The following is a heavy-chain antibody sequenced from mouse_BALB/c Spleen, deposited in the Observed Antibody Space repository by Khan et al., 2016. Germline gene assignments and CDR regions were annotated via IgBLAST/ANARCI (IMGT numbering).Heavy chain of an antibody. CDR3: ASYYDYDGGFSC. CDR1: GFSLTGLS. V-gene: IGHV2-6-7*01. CDR2: IWGDGST. D-gene: IGHD2-4*01. Sequence: VQLQESGPGLVAPSQSMSITCTVAGFSLTGLSVTWVRQPPGKGLEWLGMIWGDGSTDYNSALKSRLSISKDNSKSQVFLKMNSLQTDDTARYCCASYYDYDGGFSCWGQGTLVTVSA. J-gene: IGHJ3*01.